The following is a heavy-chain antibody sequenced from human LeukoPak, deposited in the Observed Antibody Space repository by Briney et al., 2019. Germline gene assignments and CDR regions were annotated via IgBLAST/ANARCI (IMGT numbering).Heavy chain of an antibody. CDR2: ISYDGSNK. CDR3: ARSGRGVIINYYYYMDV. D-gene: IGHD3-10*01. V-gene: IGHV3-30*04. Sequence: PGRSLRLPCAASGFTFSSYAMHWVRQAPGKGLEWVAVISYDGSNKYYADSVKGRFTISRDNAKNSLYLQMNSLRAEDTALYYCARSGRGVIINYYYYMDVWGKGTTVTVSS. CDR1: GFTFSSYA. J-gene: IGHJ6*03.